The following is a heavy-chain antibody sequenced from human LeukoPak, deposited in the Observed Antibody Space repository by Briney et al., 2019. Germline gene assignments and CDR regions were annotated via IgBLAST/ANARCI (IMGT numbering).Heavy chain of an antibody. CDR3: ARGAVFDY. Sequence: PSETLSLTCTVPGGSISSYYWSWIRQPPGKGLEWIGYIYYSGSTNYNPSLKSRVTISVDTSKNQFSLKLSSVTAADTAVYYCARGAVFDYWGQGTLVTVSS. V-gene: IGHV4-59*12. D-gene: IGHD6-19*01. CDR2: IYYSGST. J-gene: IGHJ4*02. CDR1: GGSISSYY.